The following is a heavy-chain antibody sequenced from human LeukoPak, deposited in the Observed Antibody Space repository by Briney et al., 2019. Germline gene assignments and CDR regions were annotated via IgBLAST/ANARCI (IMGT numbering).Heavy chain of an antibody. V-gene: IGHV3-23*01. CDR3: AKHYVPAAIRSWYYYYGMDV. D-gene: IGHD2-2*02. J-gene: IGHJ6*02. Sequence: PGGSLRLSCAASGFTFSSYSMNWVRQAPGKGLEWVSAISGSGGSTYYADSVKGRFTISRDNSKNTLYLQMNSLRAEDTAVYYCAKHYVPAAIRSWYYYYGMDVWGQGTTVTVSS. CDR1: GFTFSSYS. CDR2: ISGSGGST.